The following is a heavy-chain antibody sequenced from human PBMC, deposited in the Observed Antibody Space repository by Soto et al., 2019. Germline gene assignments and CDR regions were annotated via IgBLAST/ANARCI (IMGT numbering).Heavy chain of an antibody. CDR3: EREDYVSQVL. CDR1: GFTFGSYT. V-gene: IGHV3-23*01. D-gene: IGHD3-16*01. J-gene: IGHJ4*02. Sequence: EGSCRLCFTASGFTFGSYTLSWVRQAPGKVLHLVSYISDGGHNTYSADSVKGRFTISRDDLKGTLYLQMNSLRAEDTALYYCEREDYVSQVLWAQGTLDTVSS. CDR2: ISDGGHNT.